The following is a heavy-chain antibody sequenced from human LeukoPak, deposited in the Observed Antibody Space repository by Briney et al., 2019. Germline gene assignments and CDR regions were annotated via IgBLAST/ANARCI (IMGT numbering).Heavy chain of an antibody. J-gene: IGHJ1*01. CDR2: IYYSGST. Sequence: SETLSLTCTVSGGSISSYYWSWIRQPPGKGLEWIGYIYYSGSTNYNPSLKSRVTISVDTSKNQFSLKLSSVTAADTAVYYCARSYDSSGYYYAYFQLWGQGTLVTVSS. D-gene: IGHD3-22*01. V-gene: IGHV4-59*01. CDR3: ARSYDSSGYYYAYFQL. CDR1: GGSISSYY.